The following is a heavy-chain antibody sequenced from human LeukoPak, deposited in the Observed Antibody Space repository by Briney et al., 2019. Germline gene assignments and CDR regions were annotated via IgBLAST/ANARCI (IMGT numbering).Heavy chain of an antibody. V-gene: IGHV3-30*18. J-gene: IGHJ4*02. CDR2: ISYDGSNK. CDR1: GFTFSSYG. CDR3: EKDLGGSGDYRPY. Sequence: PGRSLRLSCAASGFTFSSYGMHWVRQAPGKGLEWVAVISYDGSNKYYADSVKGRFTISRDNSKNTLYLQMNSLSAEDTAVYYCEKDLGGSGDYRPYWGQGSVVTVSS. D-gene: IGHD2-21*02.